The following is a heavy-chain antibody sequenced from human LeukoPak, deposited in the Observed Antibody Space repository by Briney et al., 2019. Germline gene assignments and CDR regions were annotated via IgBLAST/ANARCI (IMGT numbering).Heavy chain of an antibody. V-gene: IGHV4-39*01. D-gene: IGHD3-10*01. CDR2: VYNSGPT. CDR1: GASITSYY. CDR3: ARRYGSGSYRPDY. J-gene: IGHJ4*02. Sequence: SETLSLTCTVSGASITSYYWSWIRQPPGKGLEWIGSVYNSGPTYYNPSLKSRVTISVDTSKNQFSLKLSSVTAADTAVYYCARRYGSGSYRPDYWGQGTLVTVSS.